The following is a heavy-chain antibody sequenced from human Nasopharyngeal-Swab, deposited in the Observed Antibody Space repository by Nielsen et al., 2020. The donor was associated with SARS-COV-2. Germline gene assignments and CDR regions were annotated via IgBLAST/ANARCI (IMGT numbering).Heavy chain of an antibody. CDR2: ISSSSTYI. CDR3: ARTGYSFGFDAFDV. D-gene: IGHD5-18*01. J-gene: IGHJ3*01. CDR1: GFTLSSYS. Sequence: GESLKISCAAPGFTLSSYSMNWVRQAPGKGLEWVSSISSSSTYIYYADSVKGRFTISRDNAKNSLYLQMNSLRAEDTAVYYCARTGYSFGFDAFDVWGQGTMVTVSS. V-gene: IGHV3-21*01.